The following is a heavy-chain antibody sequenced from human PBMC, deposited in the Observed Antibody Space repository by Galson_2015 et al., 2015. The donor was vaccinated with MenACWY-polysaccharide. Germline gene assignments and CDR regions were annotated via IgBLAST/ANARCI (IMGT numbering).Heavy chain of an antibody. CDR2: IWYDGGNR. D-gene: IGHD6-6*01. V-gene: IGHV3-33*01. CDR3: ARARYSSSSGSISSYMDV. Sequence: SLRLSCAASGFTFSSYGMHWVRQAPGKGLEWVAIIWYDGGNRYYGDSVKGQFTISRDNSKNTLYLQVDSLRAEDTAVYYCARARYSSSSGSISSYMDVWGKGTTITVSS. CDR1: GFTFSSYG. J-gene: IGHJ6*03.